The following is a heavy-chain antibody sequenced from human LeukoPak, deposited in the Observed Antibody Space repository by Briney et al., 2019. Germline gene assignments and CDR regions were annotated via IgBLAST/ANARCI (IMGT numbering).Heavy chain of an antibody. D-gene: IGHD3-9*01. Sequence: ASVKVSCKASGYTFTGYYMHWGRQAPGQGLEWMGWINPNSGGTNYAQKFQGRVTMTRDTSISTAYMELSRLRSDDTAVYYCARDILTGYYESYYYYGMDVWGQGTTVTVSS. J-gene: IGHJ6*02. CDR3: ARDILTGYYESYYYYGMDV. CDR1: GYTFTGYY. V-gene: IGHV1-2*02. CDR2: INPNSGGT.